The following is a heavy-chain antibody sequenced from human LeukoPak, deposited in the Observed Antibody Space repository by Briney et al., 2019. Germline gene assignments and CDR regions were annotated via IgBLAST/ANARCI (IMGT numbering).Heavy chain of an antibody. CDR2: IISGGST. CDR1: GFTFSSYA. D-gene: IGHD1-26*01. Sequence: PGGSLRLSCAASGFTFSSYAMSWVRQAPGKGLEWVSAIISGGSTYYADSVKGRFTISRDNSKNTLYLQMNNLRAEDTAVYYCAKDSGTYYEAFDIWGQGTMVSVSS. CDR3: AKDSGTYYEAFDI. V-gene: IGHV3-23*01. J-gene: IGHJ3*02.